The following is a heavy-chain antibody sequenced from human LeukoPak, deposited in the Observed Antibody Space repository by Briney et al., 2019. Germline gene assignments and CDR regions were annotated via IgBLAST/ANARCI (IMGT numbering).Heavy chain of an antibody. V-gene: IGHV3-21*01. CDR2: ISSSSSYI. CDR1: GFTFSSYS. J-gene: IGHJ4*02. CDR3: ERFGHGYNLGY. D-gene: IGHD5-24*01. Sequence: GGSLRLSCAASGFTFSSYSINWVRQAPGKGLEWVSSISSSSSYIYYADSVKGRFTISRDNAKNSLYLQMNSLRAEDTAVYYCERFGHGYNLGYWGQGTLVTVSS.